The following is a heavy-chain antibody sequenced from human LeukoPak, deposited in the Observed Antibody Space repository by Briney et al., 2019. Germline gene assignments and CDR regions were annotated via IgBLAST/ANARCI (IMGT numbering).Heavy chain of an antibody. Sequence: GASVKVSCKASGYTFTSYYMHWVRQAPGQGLEWMGIINPSGGSTSYAQKFQGRVTMTRDMSTSTDYMELSRLRSDDTAVYYCARTIVKGSSWYSFDYWGQGTLVTVSS. CDR2: INPSGGST. CDR3: ARTIVKGSSWYSFDY. J-gene: IGHJ4*02. CDR1: GYTFTSYY. V-gene: IGHV1-46*01. D-gene: IGHD6-13*01.